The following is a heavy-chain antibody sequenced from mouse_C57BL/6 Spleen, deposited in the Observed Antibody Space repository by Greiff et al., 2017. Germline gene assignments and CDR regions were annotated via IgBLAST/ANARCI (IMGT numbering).Heavy chain of an antibody. CDR3: SRDSNYVGAMDD. Sequence: ESGAELVRPGSSVKLSCQDSYFAFMASAMPWVKQRPGHGLEWIGSFTMYSDATEYSENFKGKATLTANTSSSTGYMEISSLKSEDSAVYYCSRDSNYVGAMDDWGQGTSVTVSS. CDR1: YFAFMASA. D-gene: IGHD2-5*01. V-gene: IGHV1-49*01. J-gene: IGHJ4*01. CDR2: FTMYSDAT.